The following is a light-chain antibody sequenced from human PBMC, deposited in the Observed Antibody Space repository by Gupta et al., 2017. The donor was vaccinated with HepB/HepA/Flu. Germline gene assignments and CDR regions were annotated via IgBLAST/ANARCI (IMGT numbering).Light chain of an antibody. CDR2: RNN. J-gene: IGLJ2*01. V-gene: IGLV1-47*03. CDR1: SSNIGSNY. Sequence: QSVLTQPPSASGTPGQRVTISCSGSSSNIGSNYVYWYQQLPGTAPKLLIYRNNQRHSGVPDRFSGSKSGTSASLAISGLWSEEEADYYCEAWDDSLSGYVVFGGGTKLTVL. CDR3: EAWDDSLSGYVV.